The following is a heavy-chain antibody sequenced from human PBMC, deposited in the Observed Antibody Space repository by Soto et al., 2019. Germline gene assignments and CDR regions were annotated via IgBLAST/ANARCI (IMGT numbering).Heavy chain of an antibody. J-gene: IGHJ6*02. CDR2: IYYSGST. CDR3: ARDQRGYSYGYYYYYGMDV. Sequence: PSETLSLTCTVSGGSISSYYWSWIRQPPGKGLEWIGYIYYSGSTNYNPSLKSRVTISVDTSKNQSSLKLSSVTAADTAVYYCARDQRGYSYGYYYYYGMDVWGQGTTVTVSS. D-gene: IGHD5-18*01. V-gene: IGHV4-59*01. CDR1: GGSISSYY.